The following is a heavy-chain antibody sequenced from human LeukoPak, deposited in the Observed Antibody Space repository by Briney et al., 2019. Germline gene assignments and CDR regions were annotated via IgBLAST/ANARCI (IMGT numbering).Heavy chain of an antibody. CDR1: GFTFSSYA. J-gene: IGHJ4*02. D-gene: IGHD2-8*01. CDR2: ISDSGDGT. CDR3: AKDRNGYFDY. V-gene: IGHV3-23*01. Sequence: PGGSLRLSCAASGFTFSSYAMTWVRQAPGKGLEWVSGISDSGDGTYYADSVKGRFTISRDNSKNTLYLQMNSLRAEDTAVYYCAKDRNGYFDYWGQGTLVTVSS.